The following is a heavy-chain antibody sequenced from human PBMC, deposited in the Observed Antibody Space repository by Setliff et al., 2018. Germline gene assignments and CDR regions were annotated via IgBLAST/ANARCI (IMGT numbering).Heavy chain of an antibody. J-gene: IGHJ3*02. Sequence: PSETLSLTCTVSGGSFSSGGYYWNWIRQHPGKGLEWIGYIYYSGTTYSNPTLKSRVTISVDTSKSQFSLNLTSVTAADTAIYYSARVRWDRESFDIWGQGTMVTV. CDR1: GGSFSSGGYY. CDR2: IYYSGTT. D-gene: IGHD1-26*01. CDR3: ARVRWDRESFDI. V-gene: IGHV4-31*03.